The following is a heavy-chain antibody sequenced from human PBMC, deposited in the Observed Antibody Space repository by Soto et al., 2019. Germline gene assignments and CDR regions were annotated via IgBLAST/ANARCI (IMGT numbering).Heavy chain of an antibody. Sequence: QVQLVQSGAEVKKPGSSVKVSCKASGGTFSSYAISWVRQAPGQGLEWMGGIIPIFGTTNYAQKFQGRVTITADESTSTAYMELSSLRSEDTAVYYCARDGVVLTGYSEGCFDYWGQGTLVTVSS. CDR1: GGTFSSYA. CDR2: IIPIFGTT. CDR3: ARDGVVLTGYSEGCFDY. J-gene: IGHJ4*02. D-gene: IGHD3-9*01. V-gene: IGHV1-69*01.